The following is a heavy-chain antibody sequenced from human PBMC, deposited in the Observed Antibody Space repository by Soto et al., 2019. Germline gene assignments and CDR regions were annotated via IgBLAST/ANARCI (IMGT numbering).Heavy chain of an antibody. J-gene: IGHJ5*02. V-gene: IGHV3-11*06. CDR3: ARDRGSGWGDWFDP. CDR1: GFTFSDYY. Sequence: PWGSLRLSCAASGFTFSDYYMSWIRQAPGKGLEWVSYISSSSSYTNYADSVKGRFTISRDNAKNSLYLQMNSLRAEDTAVYYCARDRGSGWGDWFDPWGQGTLVTVSS. CDR2: ISSSSSYT. D-gene: IGHD6-19*01.